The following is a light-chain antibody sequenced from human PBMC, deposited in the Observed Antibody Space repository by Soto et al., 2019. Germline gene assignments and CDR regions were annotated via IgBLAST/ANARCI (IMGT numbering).Light chain of an antibody. CDR2: GAS. CDR3: QQYDSSPWT. V-gene: IGKV3-20*01. CDR1: QSVSSSF. J-gene: IGKJ1*01. Sequence: EIVLTQSPGTLSSSPGERATLSCRASQSVSSSFLAWYQQKPGQAPRLLIYGASSRATGIPDRFSGSGSGTDFTITISRLEPEDFAVYYCQQYDSSPWTFGQGTKVEIK.